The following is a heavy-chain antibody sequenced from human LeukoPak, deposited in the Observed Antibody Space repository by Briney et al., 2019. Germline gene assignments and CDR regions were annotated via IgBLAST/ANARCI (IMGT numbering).Heavy chain of an antibody. J-gene: IGHJ4*02. V-gene: IGHV3-7*01. D-gene: IGHD6-19*01. CDR2: IKQTGSEK. CDR1: GFTFSNYW. Sequence: GGSLRLSCAASGFTFSNYWMSWVRQAPGKGLEWVANIKQTGSEKYFVDSVKGRFTISRDNAKNSLFLQMNSLRAEDTAVYYCAGEESSAWSHWGQGTLVTVSS. CDR3: AGEESSAWSH.